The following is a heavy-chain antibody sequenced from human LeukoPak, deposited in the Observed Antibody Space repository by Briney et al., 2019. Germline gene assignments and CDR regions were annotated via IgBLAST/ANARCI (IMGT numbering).Heavy chain of an antibody. CDR2: IYYTGST. CDR3: ARHGDGHNYEIFKY. J-gene: IGHJ1*01. D-gene: IGHD5-24*01. V-gene: IGHV4-59*08. CDR1: GGSISSYY. Sequence: SETLSLTCTVSGGSISSYYWSWIRQPPGKGLEWIGYIYYTGSTNYNPSLKSRVTISLDTSKNQFSLKVNSVTAADTAVYYCARHGDGHNYEIFKYWGQGTLVTVSS.